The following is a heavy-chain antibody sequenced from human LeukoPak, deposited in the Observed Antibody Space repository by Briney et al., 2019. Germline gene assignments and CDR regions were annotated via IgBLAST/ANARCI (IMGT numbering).Heavy chain of an antibody. J-gene: IGHJ6*04. Sequence: GRSLRLSCAASGFIFSNYGMHWVRQVPGKGLEWVAVISYDGSNKYYADSVKGRFTISRDNAKNSLYLQMNSLRAEDTAVYYCAELGITMIGGVWGKGTTVTISS. CDR1: GFIFSNYG. V-gene: IGHV3-30*18. CDR3: AELGITMIGGV. D-gene: IGHD3-10*02. CDR2: ISYDGSNK.